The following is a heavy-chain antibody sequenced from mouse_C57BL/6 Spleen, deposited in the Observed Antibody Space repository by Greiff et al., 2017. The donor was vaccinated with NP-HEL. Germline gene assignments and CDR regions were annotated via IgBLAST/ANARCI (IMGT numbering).Heavy chain of an antibody. CDR1: GFTFSDYY. CDR3: ASGNYVVFYAMDY. J-gene: IGHJ4*01. D-gene: IGHD2-1*01. V-gene: IGHV5-12*01. Sequence: EVNVVESGGGLVQPGGSLKLSCAASGFTFSDYYMYWVRQTPEKRLEWVAYISNGGGSTYYPDTVKGRFTISRDNAKNTLYLQMSRLKSEDTAMYYCASGNYVVFYAMDYWGQGTSVTVSS. CDR2: ISNGGGST.